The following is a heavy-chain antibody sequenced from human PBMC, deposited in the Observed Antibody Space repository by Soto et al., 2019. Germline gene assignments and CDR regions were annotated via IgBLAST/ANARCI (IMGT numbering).Heavy chain of an antibody. CDR3: ARGGRWLQGNDY. J-gene: IGHJ4*02. CDR2: ISYDGGDK. CDR1: GFTFSSYA. V-gene: IGHV3-30-3*01. D-gene: IGHD3-16*01. Sequence: QVQLVESGGGVVQPGRSLRLSCAASGFTFSSYAMHWVRQAPGKGLEWVAVISYDGGDKYYADSVKGRFTISRDHSKNTLFLPMNSLRTEDTAVYYCARGGRWLQGNDYWGRGTLVTVSS.